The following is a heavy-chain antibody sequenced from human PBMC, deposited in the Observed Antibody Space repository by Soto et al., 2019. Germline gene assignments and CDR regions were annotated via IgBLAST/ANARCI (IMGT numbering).Heavy chain of an antibody. CDR3: ARDFTGDYYFDY. D-gene: IGHD4-17*01. V-gene: IGHV4-59*01. CDR2: VYYSGST. Sequence: ETLSLTCTVSGGSISSDYWSWIRQPPGKGLEWIGYVYYSGSTKYNSSLKSRVSISIDTSKNQFSLKLTSVTAADTAVYYCARDFTGDYYFDYWGQGALVTVSS. CDR1: GGSISSDY. J-gene: IGHJ4*02.